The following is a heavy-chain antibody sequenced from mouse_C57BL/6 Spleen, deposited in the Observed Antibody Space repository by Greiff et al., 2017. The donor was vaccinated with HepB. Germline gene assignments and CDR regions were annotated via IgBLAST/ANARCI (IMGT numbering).Heavy chain of an antibody. J-gene: IGHJ4*01. Sequence: QVQLKESGPELVKPGASVKISCKASGYAFSSSWMNWVKQRPGKGLEWIGRIYPGDGDTKYNGKFKGKATLTADKSSSTAYMQLSSLTSEDSAVYFCARSGGVYYYAMDYWGQGTSVTVSS. CDR3: ARSGGVYYYAMDY. CDR2: IYPGDGDT. CDR1: GYAFSSSW. V-gene: IGHV1-82*01.